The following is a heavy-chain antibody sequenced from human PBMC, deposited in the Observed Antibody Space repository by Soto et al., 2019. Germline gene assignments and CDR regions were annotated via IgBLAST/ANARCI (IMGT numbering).Heavy chain of an antibody. J-gene: IGHJ4*02. CDR3: ARDLRLDS. Sequence: PSETLSLTCTVSGGSISSGGYYWNWIRQYPGKGLEWIAYIYQSGTPYYNPSLKSRATISIDRSKNQLSLMLDSVTAADTAVYYCARDLRLDSWGPGTLVTVSS. D-gene: IGHD2-21*02. CDR2: IYQSGTP. CDR1: GGSISSGGYY. V-gene: IGHV4-31*03.